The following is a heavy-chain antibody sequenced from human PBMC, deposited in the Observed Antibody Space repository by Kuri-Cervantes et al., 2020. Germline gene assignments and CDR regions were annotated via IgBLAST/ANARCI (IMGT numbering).Heavy chain of an antibody. V-gene: IGHV3-30*01. D-gene: IGHD2-8*01. J-gene: IGHJ4*02. CDR1: GFTSNTYP. Sequence: GESLKISCATSGFTSNTYPIHWVRQAPGKGLEWVALISYDGSDKFYADSVRGRFTTSTDRPKNTLFLQLNSLRTEDTAVYYCAIMGSYFHFWGQGTLVTVSS. CDR3: AIMGSYFHF. CDR2: ISYDGSDK.